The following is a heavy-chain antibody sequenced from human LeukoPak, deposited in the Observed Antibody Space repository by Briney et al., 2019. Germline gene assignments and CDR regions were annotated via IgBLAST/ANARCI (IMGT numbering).Heavy chain of an antibody. CDR2: ISAYNGNA. Sequence: ASVKLSFTASGSTYTIYGISWVRQAPGQGLGWMGWISAYNGNANYAKKLQGRVTMTTDTSTSTAYMELRSLRSDDTAVYYCAREQLYPGYSSGWPFDIWGQGAMVTVSS. CDR1: GSTYTIYG. D-gene: IGHD6-19*01. J-gene: IGHJ3*02. V-gene: IGHV1-18*01. CDR3: AREQLYPGYSSGWPFDI.